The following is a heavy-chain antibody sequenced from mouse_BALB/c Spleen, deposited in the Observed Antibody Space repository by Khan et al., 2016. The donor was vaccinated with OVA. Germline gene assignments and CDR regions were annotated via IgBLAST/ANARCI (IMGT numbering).Heavy chain of an antibody. CDR3: ARSNYYGRGLYAMDY. Sequence: DLVKPGASVKLSCKASGYTFTSYWINWIKQRPGQGLEWIGSIAPGSGSTSYNEMFKDKTTLTVVKSSSTAYIPLISLSSEDTAVSCCARSNYYGRGLYAMDYWGQGTSVAVSS. V-gene: IGHV1S41*01. J-gene: IGHJ4*01. CDR2: IAPGSGST. CDR1: GYTFTSYW. D-gene: IGHD1-1*01.